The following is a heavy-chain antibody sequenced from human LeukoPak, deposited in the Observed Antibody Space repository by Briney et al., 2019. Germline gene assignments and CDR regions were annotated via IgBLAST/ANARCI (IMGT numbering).Heavy chain of an antibody. J-gene: IGHJ4*02. D-gene: IGHD3-3*01. CDR1: GYTFTSYG. V-gene: IGHV1-18*01. CDR3: ARADSNDFWSGYSYFDY. CDR2: ISAYNGNT. Sequence: GASVKVSCKASGYTFTSYGISWVRQAPGQGLEWMGWISAYNGNTNYAQKLQGRVTMTTDTSMRIAYMELRSLRSDDTAVYYCARADSNDFWSGYSYFDYWSQGTLVTVSS.